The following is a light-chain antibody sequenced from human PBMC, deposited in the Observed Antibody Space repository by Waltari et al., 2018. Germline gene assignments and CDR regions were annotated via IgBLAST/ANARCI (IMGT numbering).Light chain of an antibody. J-gene: IGLJ3*02. Sequence: QSALTQPASVSGSPGQSITISCTGTSSDVGSYNLASWYQQHPGKAPKLMIYEDSKRPSGVSNRFYGSKSGKTASLTISGLQAEDEANYCCCSYAGSSIWVFGGGTELTVL. CDR2: EDS. V-gene: IGLV2-23*01. CDR1: SSDVGSYNL. CDR3: CSYAGSSIWV.